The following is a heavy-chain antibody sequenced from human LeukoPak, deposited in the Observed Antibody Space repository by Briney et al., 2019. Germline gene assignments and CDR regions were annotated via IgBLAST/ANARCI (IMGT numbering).Heavy chain of an antibody. Sequence: GGSLRLSCAASGFTFSSYWMSWVRQAPGKGLEWVANIKQDGSEKYYVDSVKGRFTISRDNAKNSLYLQMNSLRAEDTAVYYCARAGPQYYDFWSGYYTSYYYYYMDVWGKGTTVTVSS. J-gene: IGHJ6*03. CDR2: IKQDGSEK. CDR3: ARAGPQYYDFWSGYYTSYYYYYMDV. D-gene: IGHD3-3*01. CDR1: GFTFSSYW. V-gene: IGHV3-7*01.